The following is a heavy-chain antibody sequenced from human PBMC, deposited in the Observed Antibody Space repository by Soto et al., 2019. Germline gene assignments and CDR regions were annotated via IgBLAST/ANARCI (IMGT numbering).Heavy chain of an antibody. CDR3: ARGFPRGYCSSPSCYRWFDP. V-gene: IGHV4-59*01. CDR1: GGSISSYY. CDR2: IYYSGST. Sequence: QVQLQESGPGLVKPSETLSLTCTASGGSISSYYWSWIRQPPGKGLEWIGYIYYSGSTNYNPSLMSRVTISVDTSTNPFSMELSSVSAADKAVYYCARGFPRGYCSSPSCYRWFDPWGQGTLVTVSS. J-gene: IGHJ5*02. D-gene: IGHD2-2*02.